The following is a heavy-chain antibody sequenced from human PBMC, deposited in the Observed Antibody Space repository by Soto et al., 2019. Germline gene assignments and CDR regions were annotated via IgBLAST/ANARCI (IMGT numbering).Heavy chain of an antibody. CDR2: INAGNGNT. J-gene: IGHJ4*02. Sequence: ASVKVSCKASGYTITSYAMHWVRQAPGQRLEWMGWINAGNGNTKYSQKFQGRVTITRDTSASTAYMELSSLRSEDTAVYYCARDRDIIVVPAATPTYWGQGTLVTVSS. D-gene: IGHD2-2*01. V-gene: IGHV1-3*01. CDR3: ARDRDIIVVPAATPTY. CDR1: GYTITSYA.